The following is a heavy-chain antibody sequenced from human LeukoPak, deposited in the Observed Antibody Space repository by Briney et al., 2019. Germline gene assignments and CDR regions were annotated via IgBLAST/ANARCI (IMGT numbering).Heavy chain of an antibody. J-gene: IGHJ4*02. CDR2: VWNDGSNK. V-gene: IGHV3-33*06. D-gene: IGHD6-13*01. CDR3: AKDLRNMAAGDC. CDR1: GFTFSRYG. Sequence: PGRSLRLSCAASGFTFSRYGMHWVRQAPGKGLEWVAVVWNDGSNKYYGDSVKGRFTIFRDNSKNMLYLQMNSLRAEDTALYYCAKDLRNMAAGDCWGQGTLVTVSS.